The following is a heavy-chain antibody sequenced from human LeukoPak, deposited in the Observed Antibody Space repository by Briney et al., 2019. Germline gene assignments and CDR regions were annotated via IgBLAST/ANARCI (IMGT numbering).Heavy chain of an antibody. D-gene: IGHD6-13*01. CDR3: ARDTEQRLVLDY. Sequence: ASVKVXXXASGYTFTSYGISWVRQAPGQGLEWMGWISAYNGNTNYAQKLQGRVTMTTDTSTSTAYMELRSLRSDDTAVYYCARDTEQRLVLDYWGQGTLVTVSS. J-gene: IGHJ4*02. CDR2: ISAYNGNT. CDR1: GYTFTSYG. V-gene: IGHV1-18*01.